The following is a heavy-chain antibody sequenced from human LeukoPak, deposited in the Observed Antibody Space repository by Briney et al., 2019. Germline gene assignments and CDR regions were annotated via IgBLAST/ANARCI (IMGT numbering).Heavy chain of an antibody. CDR3: ARDGRLYDYVWGSYRLIDAFDI. V-gene: IGHV3-23*01. CDR1: GFNFGSYA. D-gene: IGHD3-16*02. CDR2: ISRSGGST. Sequence: GGSLRLSCAASGFNFGSYAMNWVRQVPGKGLEWVSVISRSGGSTYYADSVKGRFTISRDNAKNSLYLQMNSLRADDTAVYYCARDGRLYDYVWGSYRLIDAFDIWGQGTMVTVSS. J-gene: IGHJ3*02.